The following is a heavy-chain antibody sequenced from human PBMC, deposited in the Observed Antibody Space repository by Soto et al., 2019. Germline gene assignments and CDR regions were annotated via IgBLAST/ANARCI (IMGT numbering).Heavy chain of an antibody. V-gene: IGHV3-23*01. J-gene: IGHJ4*02. CDR2: ISGSGGST. CDR1: GFTFSSYA. D-gene: IGHD3-10*01. CDR3: AKVAGLIWFGELLYPEY. Sequence: GWSLRLSCAASGFTFSSYAMSWVRQAPGKGLEWVSSISGSGGSTYYADSVKGRFTISRDNSKNTLYLQMNSLRAEDTAVYYCAKVAGLIWFGELLYPEYWGQGTMGTVSS.